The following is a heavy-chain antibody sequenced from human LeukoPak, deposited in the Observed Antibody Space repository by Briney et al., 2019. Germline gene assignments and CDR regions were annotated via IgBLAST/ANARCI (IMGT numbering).Heavy chain of an antibody. D-gene: IGHD6-6*01. Sequence: PGESLKISCKGSGYSFTSYWIGWVRQMPGKGLEWIGIIYPGDSDTRYSPSFQGQVTISADKSISTAYLQWSSLKASDTAMYYCARQRKSIAAPGDYYYYMDVWGKGTTVTVSS. CDR2: IYPGDSDT. CDR1: GYSFTSYW. V-gene: IGHV5-51*01. CDR3: ARQRKSIAAPGDYYYYMDV. J-gene: IGHJ6*03.